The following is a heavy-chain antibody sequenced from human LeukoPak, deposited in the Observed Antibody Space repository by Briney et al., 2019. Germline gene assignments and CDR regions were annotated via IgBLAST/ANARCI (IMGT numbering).Heavy chain of an antibody. V-gene: IGHV1-2*02. J-gene: IGHJ4*02. CDR2: IDPNSGGT. Sequence: GASVKVSCKASGYTFTSYFMHWVRQAPGQGFEWMGWIDPNSGGTNYAQNFQGRVTMTRDTSISTAYMELSRLRSDDTAVYYCARAGHNSDSGGYDYWGQGTLVTVSS. CDR1: GYTFTSYF. CDR3: ARAGHNSDSGGYDY. D-gene: IGHD3-22*01.